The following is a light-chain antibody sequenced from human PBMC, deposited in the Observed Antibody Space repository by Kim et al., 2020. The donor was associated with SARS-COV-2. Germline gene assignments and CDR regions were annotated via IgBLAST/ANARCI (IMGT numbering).Light chain of an antibody. Sequence: DIVMTQSPDSLAVSLDERATINCKSSQSVLYSSNNKNYLAWYQQKPGQPPKLLIYWASTRESGVPDRFSGSGSGTDFTLTISSLQAEDVAVYYCQQYYSTRTFGQGTNLEI. V-gene: IGKV4-1*01. CDR1: QSVLYSSNNKNY. CDR2: WAS. J-gene: IGKJ2*02. CDR3: QQYYSTRT.